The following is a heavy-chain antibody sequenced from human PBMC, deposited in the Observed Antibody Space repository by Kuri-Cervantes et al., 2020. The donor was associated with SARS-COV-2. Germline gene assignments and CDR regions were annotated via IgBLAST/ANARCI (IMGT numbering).Heavy chain of an antibody. J-gene: IGHJ4*02. D-gene: IGHD3-3*01. CDR1: GYTFTGYY. Sequence: ASVKVSCKASGYTFTGYYMHWVRQAPGQGLEWMGWINPNSGGTNYAQKFQGRVTMTSNTSVTTAYMELSSLRSEDTAVYYCARGPTWSGYYYYFDYWGRGTLVTVSS. CDR3: ARGPTWSGYYYYFDY. V-gene: IGHV1-2*02. CDR2: INPNSGGT.